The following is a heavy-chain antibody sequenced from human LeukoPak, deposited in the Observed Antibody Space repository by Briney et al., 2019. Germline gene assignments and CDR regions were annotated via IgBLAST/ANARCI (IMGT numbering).Heavy chain of an antibody. CDR2: IKQDGSET. CDR3: ARDSGGRVYNY. CDR1: GFTFSSNY. V-gene: IGHV3-7*03. J-gene: IGHJ4*02. Sequence: GGSLRLSCAASGFTFSSNYMSWVRQAPGKGLEWVANIKQDGSETYYVDSVKGRFTISRDNAKNSLYLQMNSLRAEDTAVYYCARDSGGRVYNYWGQGTLVTVSS. D-gene: IGHD6-13*01.